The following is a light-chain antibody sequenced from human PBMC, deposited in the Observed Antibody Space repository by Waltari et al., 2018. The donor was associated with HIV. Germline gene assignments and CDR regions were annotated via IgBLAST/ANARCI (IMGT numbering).Light chain of an antibody. CDR1: QTIGTY. CDR3: QQSYTTPRT. CDR2: SAS. J-gene: IGKJ1*01. Sequence: DIQVTQSPSSLSASVGGGVTVTCRASQTIGTYLNWYQQVPGEAPKLLIYSASNLQSGVPSRFSGSGYGTDFSLTISSLEPEDFAVYYCQQSYTTPRTFGQGTKVEIK. V-gene: IGKV1-39*01.